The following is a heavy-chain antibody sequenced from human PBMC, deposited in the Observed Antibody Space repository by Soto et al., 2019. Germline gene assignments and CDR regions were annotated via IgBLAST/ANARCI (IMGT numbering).Heavy chain of an antibody. CDR2: LSDSGGST. CDR1: GFTFSSYA. D-gene: IGHD3-9*01. V-gene: IGHV3-23*01. CDR3: ARVGGRLTTCFLSSVDV. J-gene: IGHJ6*04. Sequence: EVQLLESGGGLVQPGGSLRLSCVASGFTFSSYAISWVRQAPGKGLEWVSSLSDSGGSTCYADSVKGRVTISRDTSKSTLELQMDCLRAGDAAVYYCARVGGRLTTCFLSSVDVWGKGTMVTVSS.